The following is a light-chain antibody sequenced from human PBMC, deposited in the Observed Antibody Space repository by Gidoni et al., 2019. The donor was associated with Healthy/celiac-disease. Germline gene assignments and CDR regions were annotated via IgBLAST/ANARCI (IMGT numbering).Light chain of an antibody. CDR2: GKN. Sequence: SSELIQDPAVSVALGQTVRITCQRDCLRSYYASWYQQKPGQAPVLVIYGKNNRPSGIPDRFSGSSSGNTASLTITGAQAEDEADYYCNSRDSSGNHLDVVFGGGTKLTVL. J-gene: IGLJ2*01. CDR3: NSRDSSGNHLDVV. CDR1: CLRSYY. V-gene: IGLV3-19*01.